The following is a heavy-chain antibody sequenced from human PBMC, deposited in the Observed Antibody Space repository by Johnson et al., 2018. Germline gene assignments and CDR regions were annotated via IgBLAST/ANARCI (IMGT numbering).Heavy chain of an antibody. CDR2: IYYSENT. CDR1: GYSISSSNW. D-gene: IGHD4-17*01. V-gene: IGHV4-28*01. CDR3: ARTRYGDYAPDI. J-gene: IGHJ3*02. Sequence: QEQLQESGPGLVKPSDTLSLTCAVSGYSISSSNWWGWIRQPPGKGLEWIGYIYYSENTYYNPALKSRVTMSVDTSKNKFSLKLSSVTAVDTAVYYCARTRYGDYAPDIWGQGTMVTVSS.